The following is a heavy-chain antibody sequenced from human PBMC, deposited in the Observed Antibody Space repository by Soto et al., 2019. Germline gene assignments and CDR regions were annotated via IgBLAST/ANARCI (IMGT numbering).Heavy chain of an antibody. V-gene: IGHV4-59*01. CDR3: ASGTLSTIAAPDS. D-gene: IGHD6-13*01. J-gene: IGHJ4*02. CDR1: GLPIRCYY. CDR2: IYYTGGT. Sequence: PSVTLPLTCHYSGLPIRCYYLNLIRPPPGKTLEWIGSIYYTGGTNYNPSLKSRVTISVDTSKNHFSLKFNSLTAADTAGDYCASGTLSTIAAPDSWGQGTRVTVSA.